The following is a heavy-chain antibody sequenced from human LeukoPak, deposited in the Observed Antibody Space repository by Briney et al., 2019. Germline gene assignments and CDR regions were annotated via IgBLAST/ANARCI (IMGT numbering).Heavy chain of an antibody. Sequence: PGGSLRLSCAASGLTFSTYSMNWVRQAPGKGLEWVSSISGTGTYIYYADSVKGRVTVSRDNAQNSLYLQMNSLRAEDTAIYYCARGQSYGWFDPWGQGTLVTVSS. D-gene: IGHD5-18*01. CDR2: ISGTGTYI. CDR1: GLTFSTYS. CDR3: ARGQSYGWFDP. J-gene: IGHJ5*02. V-gene: IGHV3-21*01.